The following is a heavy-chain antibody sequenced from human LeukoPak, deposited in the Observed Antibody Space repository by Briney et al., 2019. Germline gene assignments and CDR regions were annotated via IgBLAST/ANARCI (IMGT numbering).Heavy chain of an antibody. J-gene: IGHJ6*04. CDR1: GGTFSSYA. V-gene: IGHV1-69*01. Sequence: SVKVSCKASGGTFSSYAISWVRQAPGQGLEWMGGIIPIFGTANYAQKFQGRVTITADESTSTAYMELSSLRSEDTAVYYCARRPPYYSLEHHGMDVWGKGTTVTVSS. CDR2: IIPIFGTA. D-gene: IGHD3-16*01. CDR3: ARRPPYYSLEHHGMDV.